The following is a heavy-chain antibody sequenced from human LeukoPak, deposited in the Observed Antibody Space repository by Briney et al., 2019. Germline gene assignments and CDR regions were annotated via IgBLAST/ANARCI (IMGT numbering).Heavy chain of an antibody. Sequence: SEALSLTCAVSVYSISSGYYWGWIRQPPGKELEWMGSNYKSGSTYYTPSLQRRVTISVATSKNQFSVKRNSVSAADTAVYYCARGHTMYWGQGALVTVSS. J-gene: IGHJ4*02. CDR3: ARGHTMY. V-gene: IGHV4-38-2*01. CDR1: VYSISSGYY. CDR2: NYKSGST. D-gene: IGHD3-10*01.